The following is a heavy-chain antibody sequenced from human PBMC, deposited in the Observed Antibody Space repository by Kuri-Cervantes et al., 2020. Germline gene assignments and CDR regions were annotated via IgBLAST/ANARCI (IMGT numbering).Heavy chain of an antibody. D-gene: IGHD3-3*01. V-gene: IGHV1-69*13. CDR1: GYTFTSYA. J-gene: IGHJ3*02. Sequence: SVKVSCKASGYTFTSYAISWVRQAPGQGLEWMGGIIPIFGTANYAQKFQGRVTITADESTSTAYMELSSLRSEDTAVYYCARERNVLRFFDIWGQGTMVTVSS. CDR3: ARERNVLRFFDI. CDR2: IIPIFGTA.